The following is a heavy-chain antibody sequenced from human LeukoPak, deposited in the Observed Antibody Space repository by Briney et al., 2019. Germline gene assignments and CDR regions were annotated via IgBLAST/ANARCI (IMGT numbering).Heavy chain of an antibody. J-gene: IGHJ4*02. CDR3: ARGLRRYCSSTSCPYYFDY. CDR1: GGSFSGYY. CDR2: INHSGST. V-gene: IGHV4-34*01. Sequence: SETLSLTCAVYGGSFSGYYWSWIRQPPGKGLEWIGEINHSGSTNYNPSLKNRVTISVDTSKNQFSLKLSSVTAADTAAYYCARGLRRYCSSTSCPYYFDYWGQGTLVTVSS. D-gene: IGHD2-2*01.